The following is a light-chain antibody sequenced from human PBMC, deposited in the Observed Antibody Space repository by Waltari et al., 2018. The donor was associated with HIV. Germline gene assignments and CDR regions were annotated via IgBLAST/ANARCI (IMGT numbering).Light chain of an antibody. V-gene: IGLV3-27*01. CDR2: KDS. CDR1: VVAKKY. CDR3: YSAADNIGV. Sequence: SYELTQPSSVSVSPGQTVRITCTGDVVAKKYARWFQQKPGQAPVLVIYKDSGRPSGIPERFSGSSSGTTVTWTISGAQVEDEADYYCYSAADNIGVFGGGTKLTVL. J-gene: IGLJ3*02.